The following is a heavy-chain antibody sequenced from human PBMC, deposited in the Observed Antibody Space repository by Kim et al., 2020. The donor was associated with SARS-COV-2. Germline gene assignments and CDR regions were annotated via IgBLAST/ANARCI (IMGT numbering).Heavy chain of an antibody. D-gene: IGHD1-26*01. CDR2: ISYDGSNK. Sequence: GGSLRLSCAASGFTFSSYGMHWVRQAPGKGLEWVAVISYDGSNKYYADSVKGRFTISRDNSKNTLYLQMNSLRAEDTAVYYCAKAGSGSYVSPFDYWDQG. CDR3: AKAGSGSYVSPFDY. J-gene: IGHJ4*02. V-gene: IGHV3-30*18. CDR1: GFTFSSYG.